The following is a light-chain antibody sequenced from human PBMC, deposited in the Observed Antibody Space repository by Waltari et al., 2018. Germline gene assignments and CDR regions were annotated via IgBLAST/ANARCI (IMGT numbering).Light chain of an antibody. Sequence: EIVLTQSPATLSLSPGEGATLSCRASESVRSYLAWYQQKPGQAPRLPIYDASNRASGIQARFSGSGSGTDFSLSISSLEPEDFAVYYCQQRHNWPLTFGGGTKVEIK. J-gene: IGKJ4*01. CDR1: ESVRSY. CDR3: QQRHNWPLT. CDR2: DAS. V-gene: IGKV3-11*01.